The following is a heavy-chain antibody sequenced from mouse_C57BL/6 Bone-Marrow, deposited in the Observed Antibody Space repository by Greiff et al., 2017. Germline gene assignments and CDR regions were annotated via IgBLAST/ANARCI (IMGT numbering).Heavy chain of an antibody. J-gene: IGHJ2*01. CDR1: GFNIKDDY. D-gene: IGHD3-3*01. CDR3: TRTRGIDY. Sequence: VQLQQSGAELVRPGASVKLSCTASGFNIKDDYMHWVKQRPEQGLEWIGWIDPENGDTEYASKFQGKATITADTSSNTAYRQLSSLTSEDTAVYYCTRTRGIDYWGQGTTLTVSS. V-gene: IGHV14-4*01. CDR2: IDPENGDT.